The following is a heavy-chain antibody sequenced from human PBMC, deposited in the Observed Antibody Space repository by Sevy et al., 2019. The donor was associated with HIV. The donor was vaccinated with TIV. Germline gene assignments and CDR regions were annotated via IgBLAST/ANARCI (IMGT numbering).Heavy chain of an antibody. D-gene: IGHD5-18*01. CDR1: GFTFSTYW. J-gene: IGHJ4*02. V-gene: IGHV3-7*01. Sequence: GGSLRLSCAASGFTFSTYWMSWVRQAPGKGLEWVATMKQDGSEKDYVDSVKGRFTISRDNAKNSLYLQMNSLRGEDTAVYYCVRGGVGGYSYSIDSWGQGTLVTVSS. CDR2: MKQDGSEK. CDR3: VRGGVGGYSYSIDS.